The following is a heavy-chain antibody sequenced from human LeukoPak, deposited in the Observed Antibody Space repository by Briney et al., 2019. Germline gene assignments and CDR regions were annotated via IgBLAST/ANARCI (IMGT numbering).Heavy chain of an antibody. CDR2: INPNSGGT. V-gene: IGHV1-2*02. Sequence: ASVKVSCKASGYTFTGYCMHWVRQAPGQGLEWMGLINPNSGGTNYAQKFQGRVTMTRDTSISPAYMVLSRLRSDDTAVYYCARVPENYYDSSGYHYRGQGTLVTVSS. J-gene: IGHJ4*02. CDR3: ARVPENYYDSSGYHY. D-gene: IGHD3-22*01. CDR1: GYTFTGYC.